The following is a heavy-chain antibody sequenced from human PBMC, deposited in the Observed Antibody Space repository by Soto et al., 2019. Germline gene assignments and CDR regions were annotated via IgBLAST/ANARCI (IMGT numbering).Heavy chain of an antibody. D-gene: IGHD3-3*01. CDR1: GASISISSYY. CDR3: ARGALENTYYDFWSGYYSRNWFDP. Sequence: PSETLSLTCAVCGASISISSYYWGWISQPPGKGLEWIGSIYYSGSTYYNPSLKSRVTISVDTSKNQFSLKLSSVTAADTAVYYCARGALENTYYDFWSGYYSRNWFDPWGQGTLVTVSS. V-gene: IGHV4-39*01. J-gene: IGHJ5*02. CDR2: IYYSGST.